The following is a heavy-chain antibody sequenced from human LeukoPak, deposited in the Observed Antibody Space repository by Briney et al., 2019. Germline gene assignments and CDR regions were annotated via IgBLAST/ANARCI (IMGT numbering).Heavy chain of an antibody. J-gene: IGHJ4*02. CDR3: ARGGRVTTVETLLDY. V-gene: IGHV1-2*02. CDR2: INPNSYGT. CDR1: GYTFTGYY. Sequence: WASVKVSCKASGYTFTGYYMHWVRQAPGQGLEWMGWINPNSYGTNYAQKFQGRVTMTRDTSISTAYMELSRLRSDDTAVYYRARGGRVTTVETLLDYWGQGTLVTVPS. D-gene: IGHD4-23*01.